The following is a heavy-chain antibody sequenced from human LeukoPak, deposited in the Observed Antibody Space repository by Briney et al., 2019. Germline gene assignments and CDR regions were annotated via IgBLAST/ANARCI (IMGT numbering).Heavy chain of an antibody. CDR3: ARDPKSFTTVRGVLDY. V-gene: IGHV3-30*03. CDR1: GFTFSSYG. Sequence: PGGSLRLSCAASGFTFSSYGMHWVRQAPGKGLEWVAVLLFDGSNKYYADSVKGRFTISRDNSKNTLYLQMNSLRDEDTAVYYCARDPKSFTTVRGVLDYWGQGTLVTVSS. CDR2: LLFDGSNK. J-gene: IGHJ4*02. D-gene: IGHD3-10*01.